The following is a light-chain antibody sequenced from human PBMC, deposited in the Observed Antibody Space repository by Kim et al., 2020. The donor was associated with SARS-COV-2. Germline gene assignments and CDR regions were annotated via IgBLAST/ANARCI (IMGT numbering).Light chain of an antibody. CDR2: GAS. J-gene: IGKJ1*01. V-gene: IGKV3-20*01. Sequence: SPWERAALSCRASQSVSSSYVAWYQQKPGQAPRLLIYGASNRATGSPDRFSGSGSGTDFTLTISRLEPEDFAVYYCHHYGSSPRTFGQGTKVDIK. CDR3: HHYGSSPRT. CDR1: QSVSSSY.